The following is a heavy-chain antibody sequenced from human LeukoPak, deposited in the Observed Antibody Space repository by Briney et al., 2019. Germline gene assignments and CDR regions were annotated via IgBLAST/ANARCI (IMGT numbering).Heavy chain of an antibody. J-gene: IGHJ5*02. CDR1: GFTFSTYV. Sequence: GGSLRLSCAASGFTFSTYVMNWVRQAPGKGLEWVSSISPTGSGTYYSDSVKGRFTISRDNSKNTLYLQMNSLRAEDTAVYYCARAGGIAAAGNWFDPWGQGTLVTVSS. CDR3: ARAGGIAAAGNWFDP. D-gene: IGHD6-13*01. V-gene: IGHV3-23*01. CDR2: ISPTGSGT.